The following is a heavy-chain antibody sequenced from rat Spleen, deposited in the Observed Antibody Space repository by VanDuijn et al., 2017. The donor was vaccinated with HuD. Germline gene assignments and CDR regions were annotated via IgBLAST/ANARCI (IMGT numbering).Heavy chain of an antibody. V-gene: IGHV4-2*01. J-gene: IGHJ2*01. Sequence: EVRLVESGGGLVQPGRSLKLSCAASGFNFNEYWMGWVRQAPGKGLEWVGEINKDSRTIKYNPSLKDKFTISRNNAQNTLYLQMSKLGSEDTAIYYCAREAFGVDYWGQGVMVTVSS. CDR2: INKDSRTI. CDR1: GFNFNEYW. CDR3: AREAFGVDY. D-gene: IGHD4-3*01.